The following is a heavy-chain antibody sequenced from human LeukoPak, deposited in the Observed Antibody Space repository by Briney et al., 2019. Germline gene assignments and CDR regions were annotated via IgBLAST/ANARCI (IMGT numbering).Heavy chain of an antibody. J-gene: IGHJ4*02. V-gene: IGHV3-21*01. CDR3: ARDSYAKYGDSGDY. Sequence: GGSLRLSCAASGFTFSSYSMNWVRQAPGKGLEWVSSISSTISYIYYADSVKGRFTISRDNAKNSLYLQMNSLRAEDTAVYYCARDSYAKYGDSGDYWGQGTLVTVSS. CDR1: GFTFSSYS. CDR2: ISSTISYI. D-gene: IGHD4-17*01.